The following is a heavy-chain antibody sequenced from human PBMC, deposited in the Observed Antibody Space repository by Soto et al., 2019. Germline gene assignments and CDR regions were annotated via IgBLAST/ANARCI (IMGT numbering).Heavy chain of an antibody. Sequence: SETLSLTCAVYGGSSSGYYWSWIRQPPGKGLEWIGEINHSGSTNYNPSLKSRVTISVDTSKNQFSLKLSSVTAADTAVYYCARGRWLWYPIDYWGRGTLVTVSS. CDR1: GGSSSGYY. D-gene: IGHD5-18*01. J-gene: IGHJ4*02. CDR3: ARGRWLWYPIDY. CDR2: INHSGST. V-gene: IGHV4-34*01.